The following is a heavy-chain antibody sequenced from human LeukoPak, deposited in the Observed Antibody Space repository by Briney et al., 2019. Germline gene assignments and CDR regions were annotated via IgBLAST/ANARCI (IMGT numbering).Heavy chain of an antibody. CDR2: IGSASTTI. V-gene: IGHV3-48*02. CDR1: GFTFSNYW. CDR3: ARDPSDY. Sequence: GGSLRLSCAASGFTFSNYWMHWVRQAPGKGLEWVSYIGSASTTIYYADSVKGRFTISRDNAKNSLYLQMNSLRDEDTAVYYCARDPSDYWGQGTLVTVSS. J-gene: IGHJ4*02.